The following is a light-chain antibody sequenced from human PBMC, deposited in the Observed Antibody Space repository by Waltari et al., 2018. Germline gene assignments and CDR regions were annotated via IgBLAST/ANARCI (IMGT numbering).Light chain of an antibody. J-gene: IGKJ1*01. CDR2: SES. V-gene: IGKV1-27*01. Sequence: DIQMTQSPSSLSASVGDRVTITCRASQGIRNYLAWYQQKPGKVPKVLIYSESTLQSGVPSRFSGSGSGTDFSLTISSLQPEDVATYYCLKYISAPWTFGQGTTVEIK. CDR3: LKYISAPWT. CDR1: QGIRNY.